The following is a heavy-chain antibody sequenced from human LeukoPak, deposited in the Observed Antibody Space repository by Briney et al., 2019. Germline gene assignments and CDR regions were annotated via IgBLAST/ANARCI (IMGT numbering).Heavy chain of an antibody. CDR1: GFTLSSYA. CDR2: ISGSGHVT. CDR3: AIRGELRKFDY. Sequence: PGGSLRLSCAASGFTLSSYAMSWVRQAPGKGLEWVSAISGSGHVTVYADSMKGRFSISRDNSKNTLFLQMNSLRAEDTAVYYCAIRGELRKFDYWGEGTLVTVSS. J-gene: IGHJ4*02. V-gene: IGHV3-23*01. D-gene: IGHD1-26*01.